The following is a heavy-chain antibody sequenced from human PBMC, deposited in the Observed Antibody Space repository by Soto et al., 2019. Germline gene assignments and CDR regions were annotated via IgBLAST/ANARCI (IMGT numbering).Heavy chain of an antibody. CDR2: ISAYNGNT. CDR3: ARDRSGSSTNDAFDI. CDR1: GYTFTSYG. V-gene: IGHV1-18*04. D-gene: IGHD1-26*01. Sequence: ASVKVSCKASGYTFTSYGISWVRQAPGQGLEWMGWISAYNGNTNYAQKLQGRVTMTTDTSTSTAYMELRSLRSDDTAVYYCARDRSGSSTNDAFDIWGQGTMVPVSS. J-gene: IGHJ3*02.